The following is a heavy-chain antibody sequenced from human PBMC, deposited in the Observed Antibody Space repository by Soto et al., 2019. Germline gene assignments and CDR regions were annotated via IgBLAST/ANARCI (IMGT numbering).Heavy chain of an antibody. V-gene: IGHV4-34*01. J-gene: IGHJ3*02. Sequence: QVQLQQWGAGLLKPSETLSLTCAVYGGSFSGYYWSWIRQPPGKGLEWIGEINHSGSTNYNPSLKSRVTISLDTSNNQFSLKLSSVTAADTAVYYCARPFISGDYEDDAFDIWGQGTMVTVSS. CDR1: GGSFSGYY. CDR3: ARPFISGDYEDDAFDI. D-gene: IGHD4-17*01. CDR2: INHSGST.